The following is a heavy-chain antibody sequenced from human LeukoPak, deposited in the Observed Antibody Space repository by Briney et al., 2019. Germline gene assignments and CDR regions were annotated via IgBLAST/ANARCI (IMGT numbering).Heavy chain of an antibody. D-gene: IGHD5-18*01. Sequence: SEILSLTCTVSGGSISSYYWSWIRQPPGKGLEWIGYIYYSGSTNYNPSLKSRVTISVDTSKNQFSLKLSSVTAADTAVYYCARGDTAMVNFDYWGQGTLVTVSS. CDR2: IYYSGST. J-gene: IGHJ4*02. CDR1: GGSISSYY. V-gene: IGHV4-59*08. CDR3: ARGDTAMVNFDY.